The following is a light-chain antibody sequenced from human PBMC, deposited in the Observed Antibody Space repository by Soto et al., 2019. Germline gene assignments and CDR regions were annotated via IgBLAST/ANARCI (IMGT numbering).Light chain of an antibody. CDR2: DVS. CDR3: SSYTSTSSFYV. Sequence: LTQPSSVSGSPGQSITISYTGANIDIGNYDFVSWYRQHPGEAPKVLIFDVSNRPSGISNRFSGSKSGNTASLTIYGLQAEDEADYFCSSYTSTSSFYVFGTGTKVTVL. CDR1: NIDIGNYDF. J-gene: IGLJ1*01. V-gene: IGLV2-14*03.